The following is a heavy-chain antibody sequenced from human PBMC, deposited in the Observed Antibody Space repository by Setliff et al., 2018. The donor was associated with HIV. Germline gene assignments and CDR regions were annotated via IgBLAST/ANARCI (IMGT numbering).Heavy chain of an antibody. V-gene: IGHV4-59*12. CDR2: VYFTGST. Sequence: PSETLSLTCTVSNDSISTYYWSWVRQPPGKGLEWIGYVYFTGSTTYNPSLESRVAISVDTSRNQFSLRLNSVTAADTAIYYCARVRSGAYVWGSYPDYWGQGTLVTVSS. CDR1: NDSISTYY. J-gene: IGHJ4*02. CDR3: ARVRSGAYVWGSYPDY. D-gene: IGHD3-16*02.